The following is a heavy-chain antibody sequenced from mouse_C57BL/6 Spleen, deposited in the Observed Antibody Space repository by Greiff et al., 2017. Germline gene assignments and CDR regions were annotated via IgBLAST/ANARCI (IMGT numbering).Heavy chain of an antibody. D-gene: IGHD1-1*01. V-gene: IGHV1-15*01. Sequence: VQLQQSGAELVRPGASVTLSCKASGYTFTDYEMHWVKQTPVHGLEWIGAIDPETGGTAYNQKFKGKAILTADKSSSTAYMALRSLTSEDSAVYYCTRGAYGSPYAMDYWGQGTSVTVSS. CDR3: TRGAYGSPYAMDY. CDR2: IDPETGGT. J-gene: IGHJ4*01. CDR1: GYTFTDYE.